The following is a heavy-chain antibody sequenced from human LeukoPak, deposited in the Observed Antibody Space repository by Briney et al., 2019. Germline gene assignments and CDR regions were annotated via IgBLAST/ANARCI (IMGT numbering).Heavy chain of an antibody. V-gene: IGHV3-23*01. J-gene: IGHJ4*02. CDR3: ARVNWPTAAAHQGYFDY. Sequence: PGGSLRLSCAVSGFTVSSNYMNWVRQAPGKGLEWVSAISGSGGSTYYADSVKGRFTTSRDNSKNTLYLQMNSLRVEDTAVYYCARVNWPTAAAHQGYFDYWGQGTLVTVSS. CDR1: GFTVSSNY. D-gene: IGHD6-13*01. CDR2: ISGSGGST.